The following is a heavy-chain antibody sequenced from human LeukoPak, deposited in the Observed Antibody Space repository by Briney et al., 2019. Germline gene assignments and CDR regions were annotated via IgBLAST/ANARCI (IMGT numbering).Heavy chain of an antibody. CDR2: VSYDGRSK. Sequence: GGSLRLSCAASRFTFSNYGIHWVRQAPGKGLEWVAVVSYDGRSKYYVDSVKGRFTISRDNSKNTLFLQMNSLGGEDTAVYYCARGGLYDSGTSYFDYWGQGALVTVSS. CDR1: RFTFSNYG. J-gene: IGHJ4*02. CDR3: ARGGLYDSGTSYFDY. D-gene: IGHD3-10*01. V-gene: IGHV3-30*03.